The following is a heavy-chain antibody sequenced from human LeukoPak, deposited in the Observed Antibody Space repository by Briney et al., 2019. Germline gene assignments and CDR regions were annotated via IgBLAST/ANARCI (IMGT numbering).Heavy chain of an antibody. Sequence: PGGSLRLSCAASGFTFSSYAMSWVRQAPGKGLEWVAFLSYDGTNNYFADSVKGRFTISRDNSKSTLYLQMHSLRPEDTAMYYCARDWANYASNPVPFDSWGQGTLVTVSS. CDR3: ARDWANYASNPVPFDS. D-gene: IGHD3-22*01. CDR2: LSYDGTNN. V-gene: IGHV3-30*04. J-gene: IGHJ4*02. CDR1: GFTFSSYA.